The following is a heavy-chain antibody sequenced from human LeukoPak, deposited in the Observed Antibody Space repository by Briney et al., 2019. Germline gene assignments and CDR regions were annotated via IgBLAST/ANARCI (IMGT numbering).Heavy chain of an antibody. CDR3: GKTTVGYSSGQKPAWPVDY. V-gene: IGHV3-23*01. D-gene: IGHD5-18*01. CDR1: GFTFGSHA. J-gene: IGHJ4*02. Sequence: GGSLRLSCEASGFTFGSHAMYWVRQAPGKGLEWVAGIFGSGGSPHYADSVKGRFTISRDNSRNTVYLQINSLRAEDTAVYYYGKTTVGYSSGQKPAWPVDYWGQGTLVTVSS. CDR2: IFGSGGSP.